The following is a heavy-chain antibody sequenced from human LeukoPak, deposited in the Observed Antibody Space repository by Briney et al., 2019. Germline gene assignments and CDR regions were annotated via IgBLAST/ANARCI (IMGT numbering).Heavy chain of an antibody. J-gene: IGHJ4*02. Sequence: PSETLSLTCAVYGGSFSGYYWSWLRQPPGKGLEWLGEINHSGSTNYNPSLKSRVTISVDTSKNQFSLKLSSVTAADTAVYYCARGAYDYVWGSYRYTGGYFDYWGQGTLVTVSS. CDR3: ARGAYDYVWGSYRYTGGYFDY. CDR2: INHSGST. V-gene: IGHV4-34*01. D-gene: IGHD3-16*02. CDR1: GGSFSGYY.